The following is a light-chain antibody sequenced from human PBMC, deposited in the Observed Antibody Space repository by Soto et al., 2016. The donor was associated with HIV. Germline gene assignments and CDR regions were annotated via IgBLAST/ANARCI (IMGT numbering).Light chain of an antibody. CDR2: DDT. CDR1: NIGTKS. Sequence: SYVLTQPPSVSVAPGQTATITCGGNNIGTKSVHWYHQKPGQAPVLVVFDDTDRPSGIPARFSGSNSGNTATLTISRVEAGDEAGYYCQVWDTTDHYVFGTGTRVTVL. J-gene: IGLJ1*01. CDR3: QVWDTTDHYV. V-gene: IGLV3-21*02.